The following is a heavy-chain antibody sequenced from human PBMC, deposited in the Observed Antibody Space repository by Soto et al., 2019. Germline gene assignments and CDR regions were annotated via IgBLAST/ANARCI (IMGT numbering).Heavy chain of an antibody. CDR2: IYHSGST. D-gene: IGHD1-26*01. CDR1: GYSISSGYD. CDR3: ASSGSYNNDY. V-gene: IGHV4-38-2*01. J-gene: IGHJ4*02. Sequence: SETLSLTCAVSGYSISSGYDWGWIRQPPGKGLEWIGSIYHSGSTYYNPSLKSRVTISVDTSKNQFSLKLSSVTAADTAVYYCASSGSYNNDYWGQGTLVTVSS.